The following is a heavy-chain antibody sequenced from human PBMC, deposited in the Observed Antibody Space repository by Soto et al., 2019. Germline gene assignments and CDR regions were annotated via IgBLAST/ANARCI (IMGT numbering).Heavy chain of an antibody. D-gene: IGHD3-3*01. CDR2: IKSKTDGGTT. J-gene: IGHJ4*02. Sequence: EVQLVESGGGLVKPGGSLRLSCAASGFTFSSYSMNWVRQAPGKGLEWVGRIKSKTDGGTTDYAAPVKGRFTISRDDSKNTLYLQMNSLKTEDTAVYYCTTGPALRFLEWYVDYWGQGTLVTVSS. CDR1: GFTFSSYS. CDR3: TTGPALRFLEWYVDY. V-gene: IGHV3-15*01.